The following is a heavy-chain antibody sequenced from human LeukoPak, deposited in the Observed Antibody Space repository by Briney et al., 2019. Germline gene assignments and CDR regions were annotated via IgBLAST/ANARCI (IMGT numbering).Heavy chain of an antibody. D-gene: IGHD4-23*01. J-gene: IGHJ4*02. CDR1: GGTFSSYA. V-gene: IGHV1-69*04. Sequence: SVKVSCKASGGTFSSYAISWVRQAPGQGLEWMRRIIPILGIANYAQKFQGRVTITADKSTSTAYMELSSLRSEDTAVYYCARDGEDYGGSHFDYWGQGTLVTVSS. CDR3: ARDGEDYGGSHFDY. CDR2: IIPILGIA.